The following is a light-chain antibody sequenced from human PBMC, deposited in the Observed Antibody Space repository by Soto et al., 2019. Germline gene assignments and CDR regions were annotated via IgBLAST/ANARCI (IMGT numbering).Light chain of an antibody. CDR2: GNS. CDR1: SSNIGAGYD. V-gene: IGLV1-40*01. CDR3: QSYDSSLSGSV. J-gene: IGLJ3*02. Sequence: QSVLTQPPSVSGAPGQRVTISCTGSSSNIGAGYDVHWYQQLPGTAPKLLIYGNSNRPSGVPERFSGSKAGTSASLDITGLQAEDEADYYCQSYDSSLSGSVFGGGTKLTVL.